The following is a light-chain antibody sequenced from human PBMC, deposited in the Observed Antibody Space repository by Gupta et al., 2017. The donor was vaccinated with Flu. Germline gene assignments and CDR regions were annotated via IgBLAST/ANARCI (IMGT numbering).Light chain of an antibody. CDR3: MQSVQIAFS. CDR2: EVS. Sequence: IVMTQTPLSLSVTPRQPASISCNSSQSLLHGDGKTYLYWYLQKPGQPPHLLIYEVSKRFSGVPDRFSGSGSGTEFTLKISRVEAEDVGIYYCMQSVQIAFSFGPGTKVDIK. CDR1: QSLLHGDGKTY. V-gene: IGKV2D-29*01. J-gene: IGKJ3*01.